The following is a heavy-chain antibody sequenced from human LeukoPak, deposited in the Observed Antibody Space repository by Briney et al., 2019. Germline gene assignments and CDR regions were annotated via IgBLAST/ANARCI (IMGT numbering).Heavy chain of an antibody. V-gene: IGHV4-39*01. CDR2: IYYSGNT. CDR1: GGSITGTGYY. J-gene: IGHJ4*02. CDR3: ARGPRTYYYDSSGYYFDY. Sequence: SETLSLTCTVSGGSITGTGYYWGWIRQPPGKELEWIGIIYYSGNTYYNPSLKSRVTITVDTSKNQFSLKVNSVTAADTAVYYCARGPRTYYYDSSGYYFDYWGQGTLVTVSS. D-gene: IGHD3-22*01.